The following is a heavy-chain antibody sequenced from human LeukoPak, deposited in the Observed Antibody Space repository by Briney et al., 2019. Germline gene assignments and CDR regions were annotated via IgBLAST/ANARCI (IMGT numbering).Heavy chain of an antibody. J-gene: IGHJ4*02. CDR3: ARYGVVAVAEFDY. V-gene: IGHV4-39*01. CDR2: IYYSGST. Sequence: PSETLSLTCTVSGGSISSSSYYWGWIRQPPGKGLEWIGSIYYSGSTYYNPSLKSRVTISVDTSKNQFSLKLSSVTAADTAVYYCARYGVVAVAEFDYWGQGTLVTVSS. D-gene: IGHD6-19*01. CDR1: GGSISSSSYY.